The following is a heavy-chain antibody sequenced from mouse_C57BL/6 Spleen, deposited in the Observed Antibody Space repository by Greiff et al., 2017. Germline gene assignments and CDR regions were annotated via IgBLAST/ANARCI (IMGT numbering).Heavy chain of an antibody. D-gene: IGHD1-1*01. CDR1: GYTFTDYE. Sequence: QVQLQQSGAELVRPGASVTLSCKASGYTFTDYEMHWVKQTPVHGLEWIGAIDPETGGTAYNQKFKGKAILTADKSSSTAYMELRSLTSEDSAVYYCTNYYCSSYRVFDYWGQGTTLTVSS. V-gene: IGHV1-15*01. CDR2: IDPETGGT. CDR3: TNYYCSSYRVFDY. J-gene: IGHJ2*01.